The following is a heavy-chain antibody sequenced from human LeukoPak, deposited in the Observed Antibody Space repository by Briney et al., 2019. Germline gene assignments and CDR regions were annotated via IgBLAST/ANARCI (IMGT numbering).Heavy chain of an antibody. CDR3: ARDGVGSYPSY. CDR2: ISYDGSNK. V-gene: IGHV3-30-3*01. J-gene: IGHJ4*02. D-gene: IGHD1-26*01. CDR1: GFTFSSYA. Sequence: GGSLRLSCAASGFTFSSYAMHWVRQAPGKGLEWVAVISYDGSNKYYADSVKGRFTISRDNSKNTLYLQMNSLRAEDAAVYYCARDGVGSYPSYWGQGTLVTVSS.